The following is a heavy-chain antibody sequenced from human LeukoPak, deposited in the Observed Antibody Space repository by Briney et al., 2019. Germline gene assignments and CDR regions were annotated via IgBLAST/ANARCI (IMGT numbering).Heavy chain of an antibody. Sequence: PSETLSLTCTVSGGSISSYYWSWIRQPAGKGPEWIGRIYTSGSTNYNPSLKTRVTMSVDTSKNQFSLKLSSVTAADTAVYYCARDGPYSSSWYGPQPSNWFDPWGQGTLVTVSS. V-gene: IGHV4-4*07. J-gene: IGHJ5*02. CDR2: IYTSGST. CDR1: GGSISSYY. CDR3: ARDGPYSSSWYGPQPSNWFDP. D-gene: IGHD6-13*01.